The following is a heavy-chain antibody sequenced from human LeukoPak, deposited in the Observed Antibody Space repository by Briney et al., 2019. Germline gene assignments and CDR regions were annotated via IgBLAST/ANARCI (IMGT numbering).Heavy chain of an antibody. Sequence: SETLSLTCTVSGGSISSYYWSWIRQPPGKGLEWIGYIYNSGSTNYNPSLKSRVTILVGTSKNQFSLKLSSVTAADTAVYYCARPRKTLDAFDIWGQGTMVIVST. D-gene: IGHD1-14*01. CDR1: GGSISSYY. CDR2: IYNSGST. J-gene: IGHJ3*02. V-gene: IGHV4-59*08. CDR3: ARPRKTLDAFDI.